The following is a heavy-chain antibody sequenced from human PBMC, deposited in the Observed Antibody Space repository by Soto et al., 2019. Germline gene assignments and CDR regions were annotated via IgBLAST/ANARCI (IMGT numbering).Heavy chain of an antibody. CDR2: VNPSGGHT. V-gene: IGHV1-46*01. CDR1: GDTFTDYY. CDR3: ARGGHVVVVTAALDY. Sequence: QVQLVHSGAEVKKPGASVKVSCKASGDTFTDYYIHWVRQAPGQGLEWMGTVNPSGGHTTYAQHFLGRMTMTRDTSTSTVYMELTSLTSEDTAVYYCARGGHVVVVTAALDYWGQGTLVTVSS. J-gene: IGHJ4*02. D-gene: IGHD2-21*02.